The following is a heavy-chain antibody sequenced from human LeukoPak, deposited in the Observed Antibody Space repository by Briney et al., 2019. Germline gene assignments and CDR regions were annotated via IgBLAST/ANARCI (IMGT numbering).Heavy chain of an antibody. V-gene: IGHV1-69*04. J-gene: IGHJ4*02. CDR1: GGTFSSYA. D-gene: IGHD4-4*01. CDR2: IIPILGIA. Sequence: SVKVSCKASGGTFSSYAISWVRQAPGQGLEWMGRIIPILGIANYAQKFQGRVTITADKSTSTAYMELSSLRSEDTAVYYCARAYDSNYENPFDYWGQGTLVTVSS. CDR3: ARAYDSNYENPFDY.